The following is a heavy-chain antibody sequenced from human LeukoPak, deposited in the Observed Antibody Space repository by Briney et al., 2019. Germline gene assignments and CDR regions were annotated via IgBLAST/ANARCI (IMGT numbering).Heavy chain of an antibody. D-gene: IGHD3-16*01. CDR3: ARALGGPFAY. Sequence: GGSLRLSCAVSGFTFSRYSMNWVSQAQGKGVEGVTSISNNRSYRYYADSVKGRYTISRDNDKNTLYMQMNRLRGEDTGVYYCARALGGPFAYWGQGPLVTVSS. V-gene: IGHV3-21*01. CDR1: GFTFSRYS. J-gene: IGHJ4*02. CDR2: ISNNRSYR.